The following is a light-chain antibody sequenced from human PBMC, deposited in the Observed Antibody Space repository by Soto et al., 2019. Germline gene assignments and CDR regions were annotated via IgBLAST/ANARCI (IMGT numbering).Light chain of an antibody. CDR3: QKYNSYS. V-gene: IGKV1-5*03. Sequence: DIQMTQSPSTLSASVVDRVTITCRASQTISSWLAWYQQKPGKAPKLLIYKASTLKSGVPSRFSGSGSGTEFTLTISSLQPDDFATYYCQKYNSYSFGQGTKVDIK. J-gene: IGKJ1*01. CDR2: KAS. CDR1: QTISSW.